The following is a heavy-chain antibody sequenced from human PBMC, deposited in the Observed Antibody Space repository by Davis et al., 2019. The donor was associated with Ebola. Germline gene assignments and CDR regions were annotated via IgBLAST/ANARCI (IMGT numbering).Heavy chain of an antibody. D-gene: IGHD2-15*01. CDR2: ISAYNGNT. CDR3: ARGVFAGYCSGGSCYYFDY. V-gene: IGHV1-18*01. Sequence: ASVPVSCKASGYTFTSYGISWVRQAPGQGLEWLGWISAYNGNTNYAQKLQGRVNMTTDTSTSTAYMELRSLRSDETAVYYCARGVFAGYCSGGSCYYFDYWGQGTLVTVSS. CDR1: GYTFTSYG. J-gene: IGHJ4*02.